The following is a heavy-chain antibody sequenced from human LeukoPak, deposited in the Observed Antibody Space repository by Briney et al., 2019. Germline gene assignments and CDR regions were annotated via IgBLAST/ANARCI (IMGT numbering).Heavy chain of an antibody. V-gene: IGHV3-30*02. CDR1: GFTFSSYG. D-gene: IGHD6-19*01. J-gene: IGHJ4*02. Sequence: GGSLRLSCAASGFTFSSYGMHWVRQAPGKGPEWVAFIRYDGSNKYYADSVKGRFTISRDNSKNTLYLQMNSLRAEDTAVYYCAKDQSSSGWYFGYWGQGTLVTVSS. CDR3: AKDQSSSGWYFGY. CDR2: IRYDGSNK.